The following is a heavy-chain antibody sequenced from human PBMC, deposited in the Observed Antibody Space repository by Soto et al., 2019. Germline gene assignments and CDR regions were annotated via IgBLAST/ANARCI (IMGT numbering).Heavy chain of an antibody. J-gene: IGHJ4*02. V-gene: IGHV4-39*07. Sequence: SETLSLTCTVSGGSISSSSCYWGWIRQPPGKGLEWIGSIYYSGSTNYNPSLKSRVTISLDTPKKLLSLKLNSVTAADTTVYYCARSPRRYYFDYWGQGTLVTVSS. CDR2: IYYSGST. CDR3: ARSPRRYYFDY. CDR1: GGSISSSSCY.